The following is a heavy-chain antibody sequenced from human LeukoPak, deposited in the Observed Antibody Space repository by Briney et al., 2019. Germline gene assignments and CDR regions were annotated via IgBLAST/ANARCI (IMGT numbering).Heavy chain of an antibody. V-gene: IGHV3-53*01. CDR1: GFTFSNYN. CDR2: IYDSGTT. Sequence: GGSLRLSCAASGFTFSNYNMSWVRQAPGKGLEWVSVIYDSGTTYYADSVKGRFLIFRDTSKNTVDLQMNSLRVEDTAVYYCAGRRSSGWYAYWGQGTLVTVSS. CDR3: AGRRSSGWYAY. D-gene: IGHD6-19*01. J-gene: IGHJ4*02.